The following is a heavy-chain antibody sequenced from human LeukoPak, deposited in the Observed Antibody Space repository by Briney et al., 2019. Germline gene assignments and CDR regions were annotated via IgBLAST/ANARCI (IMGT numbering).Heavy chain of an antibody. V-gene: IGHV3-30*04. J-gene: IGHJ5*02. CDR1: GFTFSSYA. CDR3: ARDHSLEFGNWFDP. CDR2: ISYDGSTK. D-gene: IGHD3-10*01. Sequence: GGSLRLSCAASGFTFSSYAMHWVRQPPGKGLEWVTMISYDGSTKYYTDSVKGRFTISRDNSKNTLYLQMNSLRTEDTALYYCARDHSLEFGNWFDPWGQGTLVTVSS.